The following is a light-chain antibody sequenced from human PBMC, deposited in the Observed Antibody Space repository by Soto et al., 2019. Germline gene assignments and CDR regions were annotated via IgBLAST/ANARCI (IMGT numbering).Light chain of an antibody. Sequence: QSALTQPPSTSGTPGQRVTISCSVDSSNIGSHTVNWYQQLPGTAPKLLIYSNNQRPSGVPDRFSGSKSGTSASLAISGLQSEDEADYYCGAWDDSLNAYVFGTGTKVTVL. J-gene: IGLJ1*01. CDR1: SSNIGSHT. CDR3: GAWDDSLNAYV. CDR2: SNN. V-gene: IGLV1-44*01.